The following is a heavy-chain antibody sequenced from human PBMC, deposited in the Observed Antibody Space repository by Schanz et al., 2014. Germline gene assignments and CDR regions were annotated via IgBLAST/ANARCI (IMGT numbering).Heavy chain of an antibody. D-gene: IGHD3-10*01. CDR2: IYDRGNT. J-gene: IGHJ4*02. CDR1: GASVSSDNW. V-gene: IGHV4-4*02. CDR3: ARGGQGFGEPHQRLFEY. Sequence: QVQLEESGAGLVKPSGTLSLTCAVSGASVSSDNWWNWVRQPPGKGLEWIGEIYDRGNTNYNPSLKRRVTIPVDDSKTQFSRQLTCGTAADTAVYYCARGGQGFGEPHQRLFEYWGPGTLVTVSS.